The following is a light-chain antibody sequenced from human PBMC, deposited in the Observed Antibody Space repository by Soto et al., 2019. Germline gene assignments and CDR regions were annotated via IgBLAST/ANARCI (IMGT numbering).Light chain of an antibody. CDR3: QQYDDSMT. CDR1: QSVSSY. V-gene: IGKV3D-15*01. CDR2: DAS. J-gene: IGKJ1*01. Sequence: IVLTQSPGTLSLSPGERGTLSCRASQSVSSYLAWYQQKPGQAPRLLIYDASNRATGIPARFSGSGSGTEFTLTISSLQSEDFAVYHCQQYDDSMTFGQGTKVDIK.